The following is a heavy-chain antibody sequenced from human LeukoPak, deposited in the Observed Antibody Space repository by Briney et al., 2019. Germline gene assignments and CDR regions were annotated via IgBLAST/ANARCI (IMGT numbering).Heavy chain of an antibody. Sequence: GGSLRLSCAASGFTFSTYGMHWDRQAPGKGLEWVAFIRYDGSIRYYADSVKGRFTISRDNSQNTLYLQMNSLRPEGTGVYYCAKDRSGYGPDYWGQGTLVTVSS. CDR1: GFTFSTYG. CDR2: IRYDGSIR. CDR3: AKDRSGYGPDY. J-gene: IGHJ4*02. D-gene: IGHD5-12*01. V-gene: IGHV3-30*02.